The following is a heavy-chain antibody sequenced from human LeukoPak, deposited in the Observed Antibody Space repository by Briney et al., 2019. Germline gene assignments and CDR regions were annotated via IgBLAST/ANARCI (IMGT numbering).Heavy chain of an antibody. CDR1: GYTFTSYY. Sequence: GASVKVSCKASGYTFTSYYMHWVRQAPGQGLEWMGWISTYNGHTNYAQKLQGRVTMTTDTSTSTAYMELRSLRSDDTAVYYCARTAPLTYYDILTGYSNNGFYYYYYMDVWGKGTTVTISS. CDR3: ARTAPLTYYDILTGYSNNGFYYYYYMDV. J-gene: IGHJ6*03. CDR2: ISTYNGHT. D-gene: IGHD3-9*01. V-gene: IGHV1-18*04.